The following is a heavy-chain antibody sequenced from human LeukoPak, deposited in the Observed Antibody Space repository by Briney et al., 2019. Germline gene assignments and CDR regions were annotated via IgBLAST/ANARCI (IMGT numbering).Heavy chain of an antibody. CDR3: ATFLTLLGFDY. CDR2: ISAYNGNT. CDR1: GYTFTSYG. J-gene: IGHJ4*02. Sequence: ASVKVSCKASGYTFTSYGISWVRQAPGQGLEWMGWISAYNGNTNYAQKFQGRVTMTEDTSTDTAYMELSSLRSEDTAVYYCATFLTLLGFDYWGQGTLVTVSS. V-gene: IGHV1-18*01. D-gene: IGHD3-3*02.